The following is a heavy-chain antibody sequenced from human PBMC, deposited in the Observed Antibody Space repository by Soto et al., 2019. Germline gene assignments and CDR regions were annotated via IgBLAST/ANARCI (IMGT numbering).Heavy chain of an antibody. V-gene: IGHV4-34*01. Sequence: SETLSLTCAVYGGSFSGYYWSWIRQPPGKGLEWIGEINHSGSTNYNPSLKSRVTISVDTSKNQFSLKLSSVTAADTAVYYCARVAIFGVVISRLRNKYYFDYWGQGTLVTVSS. J-gene: IGHJ4*02. CDR2: INHSGST. CDR1: GGSFSGYY. CDR3: ARVAIFGVVISRLRNKYYFDY. D-gene: IGHD3-3*01.